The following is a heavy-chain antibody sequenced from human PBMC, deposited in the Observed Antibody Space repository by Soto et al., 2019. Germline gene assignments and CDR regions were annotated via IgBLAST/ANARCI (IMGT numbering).Heavy chain of an antibody. V-gene: IGHV3-74*01. CDR1: GFTFSSYW. Sequence: GGSLRLSCAASGFTFSSYWMHWVRQAPGKGLVWVSRINSDGSSTSYADSVKGRFTISRDNAKNTLYLQMNSLRAEATAVYYCAGGGSHYYYYYGMDVWGQGTTVTVSS. J-gene: IGHJ6*02. D-gene: IGHD1-26*01. CDR3: AGGGSHYYYYYGMDV. CDR2: INSDGSST.